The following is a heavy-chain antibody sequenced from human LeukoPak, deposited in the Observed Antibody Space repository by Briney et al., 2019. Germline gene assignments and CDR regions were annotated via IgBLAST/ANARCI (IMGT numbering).Heavy chain of an antibody. Sequence: GRSLRLSCAASGFTFSSYAMHWVRQAPGKGLEWVAAISYDGSNKFYADSVKGRFTISRDNSKNTLYLQMNSLRTEDTAVYYCARDSTYYYDSSGYSVDYWGQGTLVTVSS. V-gene: IGHV3-30*04. CDR2: ISYDGSNK. CDR3: ARDSTYYYDSSGYSVDY. CDR1: GFTFSSYA. D-gene: IGHD3-22*01. J-gene: IGHJ4*02.